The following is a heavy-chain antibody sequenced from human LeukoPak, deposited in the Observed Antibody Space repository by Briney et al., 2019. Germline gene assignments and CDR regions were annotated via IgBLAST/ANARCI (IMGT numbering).Heavy chain of an antibody. CDR3: ARGGSGWPFDY. CDR2: IWYDGSNK. V-gene: IGHV3-33*08. CDR1: GFTFGDHA. Sequence: GGSLRLSCTASGFTFGDHAMSWVRQAPGKGLEWVAVIWYDGSNKYYADSVKGRFTISRDNSKNTLYLQMNSLRAEDTAVYYCARGGSGWPFDYWGQGTLVTVSS. J-gene: IGHJ4*02. D-gene: IGHD6-19*01.